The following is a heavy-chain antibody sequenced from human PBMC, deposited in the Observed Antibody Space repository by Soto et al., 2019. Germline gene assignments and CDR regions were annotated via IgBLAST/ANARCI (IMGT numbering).Heavy chain of an antibody. Sequence: QITLKESGPTLVKPTQTLTLTCTFSGFSLSTSGVGVGWIRQPPGKALEWLALIYWDYDKHYSPSVKSRLTITNDTSKNQVVLTMANIDPEYSSSYCCAHRMTLGPLQHWGQGTQVTVCS. D-gene: IGHD1-26*01. CDR1: GFSLSTSGVG. CDR2: IYWDYDK. CDR3: AHRMTLGPLQH. V-gene: IGHV2-5*02. J-gene: IGHJ1*01.